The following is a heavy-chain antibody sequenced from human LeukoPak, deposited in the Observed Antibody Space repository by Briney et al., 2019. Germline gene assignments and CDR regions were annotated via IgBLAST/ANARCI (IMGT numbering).Heavy chain of an antibody. CDR2: IYSGGST. CDR1: GFTDSSNY. V-gene: IGHV3-66*01. Sequence: GGSLRLSCAASGFTDSSNYMSWVRQAPGKGLEWVSVIYSGGSTYYADSVKGRFTISRDNSKNTLYLQMNSLRAEDTAVYYCARGDSYPYYFDYWGQGTLVTVSS. J-gene: IGHJ4*02. D-gene: IGHD2-15*01. CDR3: ARGDSYPYYFDY.